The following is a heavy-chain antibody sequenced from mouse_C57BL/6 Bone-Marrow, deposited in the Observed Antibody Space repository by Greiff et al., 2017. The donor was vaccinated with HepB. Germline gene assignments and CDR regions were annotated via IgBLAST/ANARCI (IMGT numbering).Heavy chain of an antibody. V-gene: IGHV1-26*01. D-gene: IGHD2-3*01. J-gene: IGHJ1*03. CDR2: INPNNGGT. Sequence: EVQLQQSGPELVKPGASVKISCKASGYTFTDYYMNWVKQSHGKSLEWIGDINPNNGGTSYNQKFKGKATLTVDKSSSTAYMELRSLTSEDSAVYYCARGTFYDGYPDWYFDVWGTGTTVTVSS. CDR1: GYTFTDYY. CDR3: ARGTFYDGYPDWYFDV.